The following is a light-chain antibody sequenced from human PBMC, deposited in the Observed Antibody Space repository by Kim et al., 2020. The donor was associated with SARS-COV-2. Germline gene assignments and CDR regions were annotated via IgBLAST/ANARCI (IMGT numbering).Light chain of an antibody. V-gene: IGKV3-20*01. Sequence: LPQGERATLSCRASQSVSSNYLAWYQQKPGQAPRLIIYGASSRATGIPDRFSGSGSGTDFTLTITRLEPEDFAVYYCQQYSSSPATFGQGTKVEVK. CDR3: QQYSSSPAT. CDR1: QSVSSNY. CDR2: GAS. J-gene: IGKJ1*01.